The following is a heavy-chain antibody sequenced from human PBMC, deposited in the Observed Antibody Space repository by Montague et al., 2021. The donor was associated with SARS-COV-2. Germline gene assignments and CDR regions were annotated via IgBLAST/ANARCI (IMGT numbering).Heavy chain of an antibody. CDR3: ARIHSSSWAYFFDY. V-gene: IGHV4-59*01. CDR2: IDYSGST. Sequence: SETLSLTCSVSGGSFKNYYWSWIRQPPGKELEWMGYIDYSGSTNYNPSLRFRLTLSVDTSSNQFSLKLNSLTSADTAVYYCARIHSSSWAYFFDYWGQGTLVSVSS. D-gene: IGHD6-13*01. J-gene: IGHJ4*02. CDR1: GGSFKNYY.